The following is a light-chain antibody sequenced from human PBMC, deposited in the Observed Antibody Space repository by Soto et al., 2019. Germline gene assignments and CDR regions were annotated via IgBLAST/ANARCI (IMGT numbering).Light chain of an antibody. V-gene: IGLV1-44*01. Sequence: QSVLTQPPSASGTPGQRVTISCSGSSSNFGSNPVNWYQQFPGTAPKLLIYNDYQRPSGVPDRFSGSKSGTSASLAITGLQAEDEADYYCQSYDTSLSGSVFGGGTQLTVL. CDR1: SSNFGSNP. CDR2: NDY. J-gene: IGLJ3*02. CDR3: QSYDTSLSGSV.